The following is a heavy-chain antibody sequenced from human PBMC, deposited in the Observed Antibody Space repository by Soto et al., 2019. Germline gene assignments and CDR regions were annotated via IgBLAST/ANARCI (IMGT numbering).Heavy chain of an antibody. CDR1: GGPISSGGYY. D-gene: IGHD3-22*01. CDR3: ASAPTTRENYYDSSGYKDAFDI. Sequence: PSETLSLTCTVSGGPISSGGYYWSWIRQHPGKGLEWIGYIYYSGSTYYNPSLKSRVTISVDTSKNQFSLKLSSVTAADTAVYYCASAPTTRENYYDSSGYKDAFDIWGQGTMVTVSS. CDR2: IYYSGST. V-gene: IGHV4-31*03. J-gene: IGHJ3*02.